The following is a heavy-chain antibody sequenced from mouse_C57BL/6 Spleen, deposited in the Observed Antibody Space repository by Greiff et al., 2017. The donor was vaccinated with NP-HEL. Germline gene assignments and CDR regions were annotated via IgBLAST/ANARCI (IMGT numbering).Heavy chain of an antibody. D-gene: IGHD3-2*02. CDR2: IDPSDSYT. V-gene: IGHV1-50*01. J-gene: IGHJ2*01. Sequence: VQLQQPGAELVKPGASVKLSCKASGYTFTSYWMQWVKQRPGQGLEWIGEIDPSDSYTNYNQKFKGKATLTVDTSSSTAYMQLSSLTSEDSAVYYCARRKTAQATSDYWGQGTTLTVSS. CDR1: GYTFTSYW. CDR3: ARRKTAQATSDY.